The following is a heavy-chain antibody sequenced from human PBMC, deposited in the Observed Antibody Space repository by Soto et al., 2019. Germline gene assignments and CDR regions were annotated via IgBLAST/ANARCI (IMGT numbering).Heavy chain of an antibody. D-gene: IGHD2-21*02. Sequence: GASVKVSCKASGGTFSSYAISWVRQAPGQGLEWTGGIIPIFGTANYAQKFQGRVTITADESTSTAYMELSSLRSEDTAVYYCARPAFHIVVVTATQGNDAFDIWGQGTMVTVSS. CDR1: GGTFSSYA. V-gene: IGHV1-69*13. CDR2: IIPIFGTA. J-gene: IGHJ3*02. CDR3: ARPAFHIVVVTATQGNDAFDI.